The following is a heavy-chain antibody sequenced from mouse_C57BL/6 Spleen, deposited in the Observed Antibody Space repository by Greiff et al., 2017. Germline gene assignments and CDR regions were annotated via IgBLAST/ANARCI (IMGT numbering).Heavy chain of an antibody. D-gene: IGHD4-1*01. CDR1: GFTFSSYG. CDR3: ARTGTWFAY. Sequence: EVMLVESGGDLVKPGGSLKLSCAASGFTFSSYGMSWVRQTPDKRLEWVATISSGGSYTYYPDSVKGPFTISRDNAKNTLYLQMSSLQSDDTAMYYCARTGTWFAYWGQGTLGTVSA. CDR2: ISSGGSYT. V-gene: IGHV5-6*01. J-gene: IGHJ3*01.